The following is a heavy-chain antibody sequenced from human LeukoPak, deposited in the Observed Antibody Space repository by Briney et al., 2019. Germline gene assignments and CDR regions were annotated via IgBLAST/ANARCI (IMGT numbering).Heavy chain of an antibody. D-gene: IGHD3-3*01. CDR1: GDSITNSTYY. J-gene: IGHJ4*02. CDR2: FSYSRST. V-gene: IGHV4-39*01. Sequence: SETLSLTCTVSGDSITNSTYYWGWVRQPPGKGLEWIGTFSYSRSTYYNKSLKSRVTISADTSKNQFSLKLSSVTAADTAVYYCARSNDFWSGYYEWPSNDYWGQGTLVTVSS. CDR3: ARSNDFWSGYYEWPSNDY.